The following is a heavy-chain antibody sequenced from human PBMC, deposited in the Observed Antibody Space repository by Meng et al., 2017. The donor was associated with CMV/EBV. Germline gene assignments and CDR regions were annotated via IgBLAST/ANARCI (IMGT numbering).Heavy chain of an antibody. D-gene: IGHD2-21*01. CDR3: ARSLVISQLYYYYYYGMDV. Sequence: GSLRLSCAVYGGSFSGYYWSWIRQPPGKGLEWIGEINHSGSTNYNPSLKSRVTISVDTSKNQFSLKLSSVTAADTAVYYCARSLVISQLYYYYYYGMDVWGQGTTVTVSS. V-gene: IGHV4-34*01. CDR1: GGSFSGYY. J-gene: IGHJ6*02. CDR2: INHSGST.